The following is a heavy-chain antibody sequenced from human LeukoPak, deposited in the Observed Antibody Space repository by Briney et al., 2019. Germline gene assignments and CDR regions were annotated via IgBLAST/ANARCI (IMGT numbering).Heavy chain of an antibody. Sequence: PGGSLRLSCATSGFTFSSYTMNLVRQAPGKGLEWVSGISGSDGSTYYADSVKGRFTVSRDNSKNTLYLQMNSLRVEDTAVYYCAKDPPGAGPDFDCWGQGTLVTVSS. CDR3: AKDPPGAGPDFDC. V-gene: IGHV3-23*01. CDR1: GFTFSSYT. CDR2: ISGSDGST. D-gene: IGHD6-19*01. J-gene: IGHJ4*02.